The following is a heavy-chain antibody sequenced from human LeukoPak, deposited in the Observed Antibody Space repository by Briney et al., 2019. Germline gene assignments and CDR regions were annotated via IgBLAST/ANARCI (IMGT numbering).Heavy chain of an antibody. CDR1: GYRFTSYW. CDR2: IYPHDSDT. D-gene: IGHD6-25*01. CDR3: ARHAASLDY. Sequence: GESLKISCQGSGYRFTSYWIGWVRHVPGKGLEWMGIIYPHDSDTRYDPSFQGQVAFSADKSISTAYLQWNSLEASDTAIYYCARHAASLDYWGQGTPVTVSS. J-gene: IGHJ4*02. V-gene: IGHV5-51*01.